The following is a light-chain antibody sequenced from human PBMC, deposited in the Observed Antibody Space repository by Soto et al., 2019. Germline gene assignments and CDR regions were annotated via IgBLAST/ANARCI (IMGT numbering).Light chain of an antibody. CDR2: LGS. Sequence: IVMTQSPLSLPVTPVEPASISCRSSQSLLHSNGYNYLDWYLQKPGQSPQLLIYLGSLRASGVPDRVSGSGSGTDFTLKISRVEDEDGGVYYCMQALETPLAFGQGTKVEIK. CDR3: MQALETPLA. CDR1: QSLLHSNGYNY. V-gene: IGKV2-28*01. J-gene: IGKJ2*01.